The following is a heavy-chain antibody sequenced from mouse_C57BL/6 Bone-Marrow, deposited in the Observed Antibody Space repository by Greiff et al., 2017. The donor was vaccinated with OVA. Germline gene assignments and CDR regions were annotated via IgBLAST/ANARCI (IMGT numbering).Heavy chain of an antibody. J-gene: IGHJ1*03. Sequence: VQLKESGAELVRPGASVKLSCTASGFNIKDDYMHWVKQRPEQGLEWIGWIDPENGDTEYASKFQGKATITADTSSNTAYLQLSSLTSEDTAVYYCTTDLNWYFDVWGTGTTVTVSS. CDR1: GFNIKDDY. CDR3: TTDLNWYFDV. CDR2: IDPENGDT. D-gene: IGHD5-1*01. V-gene: IGHV14-4*01.